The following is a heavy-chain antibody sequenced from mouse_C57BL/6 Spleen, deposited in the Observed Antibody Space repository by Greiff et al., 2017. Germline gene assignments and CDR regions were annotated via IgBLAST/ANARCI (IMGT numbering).Heavy chain of an antibody. Sequence: EVQRVESGGGLVKPGGSLKLSCAASGFTFSSYTMSWVRQTPEKRLEWVATISGGGGNTYYPDSVKGRFTISRDNAKNTLYLQMSSLRSEDTALYYCARPIYYGNYVGSAMDYWGQGTSVTVSS. D-gene: IGHD2-1*01. V-gene: IGHV5-9*01. CDR1: GFTFSSYT. CDR3: ARPIYYGNYVGSAMDY. J-gene: IGHJ4*01. CDR2: ISGGGGNT.